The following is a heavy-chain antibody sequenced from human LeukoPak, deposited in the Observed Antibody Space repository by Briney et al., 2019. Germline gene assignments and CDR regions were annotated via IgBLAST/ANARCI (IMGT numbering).Heavy chain of an antibody. J-gene: IGHJ4*02. D-gene: IGHD1-26*01. CDR2: INPNSGGT. Sequence: ASVKVSCKASGYTFTGYYMHWVRQAPGQGLEWMGWINPNSGGTNYAQKFQGRVTMTRDTSISTAYMELSRLRSDDTAVYYCARNHSQWERAFDYWGQGTLVTVSS. CDR1: GYTFTGYY. V-gene: IGHV1-2*02. CDR3: ARNHSQWERAFDY.